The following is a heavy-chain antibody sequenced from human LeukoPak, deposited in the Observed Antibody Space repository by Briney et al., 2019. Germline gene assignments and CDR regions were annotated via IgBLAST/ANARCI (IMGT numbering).Heavy chain of an antibody. Sequence: ASVKVSCKASGYTFTNDDISWVRQATGQGLEWTGKMNPNSGNTGYAQKFQGRVTMTRSTSVSTVHMELNSLTSEDTAVYFCARNASGTGYTAWGQGTLVTVSS. CDR3: ARNASGTGYTA. J-gene: IGHJ4*02. D-gene: IGHD3-9*01. V-gene: IGHV1-8*01. CDR2: MNPNSGNT. CDR1: GYTFTNDD.